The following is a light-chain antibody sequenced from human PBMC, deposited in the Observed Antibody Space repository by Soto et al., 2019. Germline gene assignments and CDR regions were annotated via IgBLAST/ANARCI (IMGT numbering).Light chain of an antibody. Sequence: DIQMTQSPSTLSASVGDRVTITCRASQTISNWLAWYQQKPGKAPKLLIYDASSLEGGVPSRFSGSGSGTEFTLTRSSLQPDDFATYYRQQYYSYWTFGQGTKVEIK. CDR3: QQYYSYWT. J-gene: IGKJ1*01. V-gene: IGKV1-5*01. CDR1: QTISNW. CDR2: DAS.